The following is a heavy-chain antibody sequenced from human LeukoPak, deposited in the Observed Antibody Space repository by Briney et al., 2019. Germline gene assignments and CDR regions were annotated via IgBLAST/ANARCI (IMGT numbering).Heavy chain of an antibody. Sequence: PSETLSLTCTVSGYSISSGYYWGWIRQPPGKGLEWIGYIYHSGSTNYNPSLKSRVTISVDTSQNQFYLKLSSVTAADTAVYYCARVNGVVVITTDGDYFDYWGQGTLVTVSS. V-gene: IGHV4-38-2*02. D-gene: IGHD3-22*01. CDR3: ARVNGVVVITTDGDYFDY. CDR2: IYHSGST. J-gene: IGHJ4*02. CDR1: GYSISSGYY.